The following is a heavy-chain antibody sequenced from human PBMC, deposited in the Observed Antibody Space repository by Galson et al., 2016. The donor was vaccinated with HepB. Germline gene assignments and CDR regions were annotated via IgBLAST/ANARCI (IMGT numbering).Heavy chain of an antibody. CDR3: ARGTWPTVTTWDWYFDL. CDR2: ICYSGRT. J-gene: IGHJ2*01. D-gene: IGHD4-17*01. Sequence: SETLSLTCTVSGGSVSSRSYFWSWIRQPPGKGLEWIGYICYSGRTNYNPSPQSRATISVDTSKNQFSLKLSSVTAADTAVYYCARGTWPTVTTWDWYFDLWGRGTLVTVSS. CDR1: GGSVSSRSYF. V-gene: IGHV4-61*01.